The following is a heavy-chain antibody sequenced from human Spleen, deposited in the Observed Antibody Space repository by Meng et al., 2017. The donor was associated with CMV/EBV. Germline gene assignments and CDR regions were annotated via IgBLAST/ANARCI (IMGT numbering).Heavy chain of an antibody. CDR2: MNPNSGGS. J-gene: IGHJ5*02. Sequence: KASGYTFTGYYMHWVRQAPGQGLKWMGWMNPNSGGSSYAQKFQGRVTMTRDTSIGTAYMELSRLISDDMAVYYCARDPSGTYSGWFDPWGQGTLVTVSS. D-gene: IGHD1-26*01. CDR3: ARDPSGTYSGWFDP. V-gene: IGHV1-2*02. CDR1: GYTFTGYY.